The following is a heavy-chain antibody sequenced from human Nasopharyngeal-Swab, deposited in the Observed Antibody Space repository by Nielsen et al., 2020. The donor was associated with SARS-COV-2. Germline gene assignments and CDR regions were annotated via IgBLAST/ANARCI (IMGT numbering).Heavy chain of an antibody. V-gene: IGHV3-53*01. CDR3: ARMDFIASRDY. CDR2: IYSRGET. CDR1: GFVLSNHG. Sequence: GESLKISCVASGFVLSNHGMHWARQAPGKGLEWVAVIYSRGETHYTDSVRGRFTISRDNSKNMVNLQLNSLRAEDTAVYYCARMDFIASRDYWGQGTLVTVSS. J-gene: IGHJ4*02. D-gene: IGHD6-13*01.